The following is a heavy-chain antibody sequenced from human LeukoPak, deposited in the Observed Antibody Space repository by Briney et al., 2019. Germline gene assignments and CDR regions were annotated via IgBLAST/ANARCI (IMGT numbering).Heavy chain of an antibody. CDR1: GFTFSSYD. D-gene: IGHD6-13*01. CDR3: ARASPSSSAFDI. Sequence: PGGSLRLSCAASGFTFSSYDMHWVRQATGKGLEWVSAIGTASDTYYPGSVKGRFTISRENAKNSLYLQMNSLRAGDTAVYYCARASPSSSAFDIWGQGTMVTVSS. J-gene: IGHJ3*02. CDR2: IGTASDT. V-gene: IGHV3-13*01.